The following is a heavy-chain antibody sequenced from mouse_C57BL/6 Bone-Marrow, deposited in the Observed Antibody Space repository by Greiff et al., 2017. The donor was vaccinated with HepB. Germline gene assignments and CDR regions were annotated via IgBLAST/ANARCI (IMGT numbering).Heavy chain of an antibody. CDR2: ISSGGSYT. CDR1: GFTFSSYG. D-gene: IGHD1-1*01. CDR3: ARSGNFDV. Sequence: EVQLQQSGGDLVKPGGSLKLSCAASGFTFSSYGMSWVRQTPDKRLEWVATISSGGSYTYYPDSVKGRFTISRDNAKNTLYLQMSSLKSEDTAMYYCARSGNFDVWGTGTTVTVSS. J-gene: IGHJ1*03. V-gene: IGHV5-6*01.